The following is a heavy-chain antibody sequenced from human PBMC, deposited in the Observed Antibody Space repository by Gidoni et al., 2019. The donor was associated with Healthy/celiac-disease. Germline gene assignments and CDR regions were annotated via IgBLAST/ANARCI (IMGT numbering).Heavy chain of an antibody. J-gene: IGHJ5*02. Sequence: QVQLQQWGAGLLKPSETLSLTCAVYGGSFSGYYLSWIRQPPGKGLEWIGEINHSGSTNYNPSLKSRVTISVDTSKNQFSLKLSSVTAADTAVYYCARTRRRYCSGGSCYSSWFDPWGQGTLVTVSS. CDR1: GGSFSGYY. V-gene: IGHV4-34*01. CDR3: ARTRRRYCSGGSCYSSWFDP. CDR2: INHSGST. D-gene: IGHD2-15*01.